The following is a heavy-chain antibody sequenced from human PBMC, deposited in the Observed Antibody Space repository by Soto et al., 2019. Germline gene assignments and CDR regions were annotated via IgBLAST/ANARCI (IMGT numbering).Heavy chain of an antibody. D-gene: IGHD6-6*01. Sequence: ASVKVSCKASGYTFTGYYMHWVRQAPGQGLEWMGWINPNSGGTNYAQKFQGWGTMTRDTSISTAYMELSRLRSDDTAVYYCARDLTLVAAQGDYYGMDVWGQGTTVTVSS. V-gene: IGHV1-2*04. J-gene: IGHJ6*02. CDR1: GYTFTGYY. CDR2: INPNSGGT. CDR3: ARDLTLVAAQGDYYGMDV.